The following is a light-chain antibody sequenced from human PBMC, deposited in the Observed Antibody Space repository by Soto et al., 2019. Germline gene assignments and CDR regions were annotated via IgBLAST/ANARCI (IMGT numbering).Light chain of an antibody. Sequence: DIVMTQSPDSLAVYLGERATINCKPSQSVLYSSNNKNYLAWYQQKPGQPPKLLIYWASTRASGVPDRFSGSGSGTDFTLTISSLQAEDVAVYYCQQYYNTPITFGQGTRLEIK. CDR1: QSVLYSSNNKNY. CDR3: QQYYNTPIT. J-gene: IGKJ5*01. V-gene: IGKV4-1*01. CDR2: WAS.